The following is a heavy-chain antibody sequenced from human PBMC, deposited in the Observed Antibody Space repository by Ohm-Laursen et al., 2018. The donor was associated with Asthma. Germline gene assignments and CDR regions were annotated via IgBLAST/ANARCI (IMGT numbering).Heavy chain of an antibody. Sequence: SSLRLSCSASGFTFDDYAMHWVRQAPGKGLEWVSGISWNSGSIGYADSVKGRFTISRDNAKNSLYLQMNSLRAEDTALYYCAKGTVTKYPPDYWGQGTLVTVSS. V-gene: IGHV3-9*01. CDR1: GFTFDDYA. CDR3: AKGTVTKYPPDY. CDR2: ISWNSGSI. D-gene: IGHD4-17*01. J-gene: IGHJ4*02.